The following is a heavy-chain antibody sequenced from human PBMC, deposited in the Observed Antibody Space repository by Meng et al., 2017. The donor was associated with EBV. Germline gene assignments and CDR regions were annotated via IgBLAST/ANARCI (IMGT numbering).Heavy chain of an antibody. CDR2: LIPMSDAP. D-gene: IGHD3-10*01. CDR1: GGTFRSDA. V-gene: IGHV1-69*01. Sequence: QGQLGESGAEVKKPGSSVKVSCKTSGGTFRSDAVSWVRQAPGQGLEWMGGLIPMSDAPYYAQKFQDRVTITADESTSTHYMDLSGLRSEDTAVYYCASESGRGFTPDYWGQGTLVTVSS. CDR3: ASESGRGFTPDY. J-gene: IGHJ4*02.